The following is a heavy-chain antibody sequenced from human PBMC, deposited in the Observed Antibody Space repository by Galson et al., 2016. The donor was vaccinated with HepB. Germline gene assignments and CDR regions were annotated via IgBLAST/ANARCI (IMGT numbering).Heavy chain of an antibody. J-gene: IGHJ3*01. CDR1: GYTFTAYT. V-gene: IGHV1-3*01. D-gene: IGHD4-11*01. Sequence: SVKVSCKASGYTFTAYTLHWVRQAPGQRLEWMGWINPGYGDTKSSQDFQGRVTFSRDTSASTVFMSLSSLRSEDTAVYYCARGPNYYTNLLDAFDVWGYGTMVTVSS. CDR2: INPGYGDT. CDR3: ARGPNYYTNLLDAFDV.